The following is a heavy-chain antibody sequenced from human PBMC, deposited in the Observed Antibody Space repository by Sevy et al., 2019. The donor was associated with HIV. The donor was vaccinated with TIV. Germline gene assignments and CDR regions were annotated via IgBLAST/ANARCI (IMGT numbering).Heavy chain of an antibody. CDR3: ARERRDSSGFDY. J-gene: IGHJ4*02. V-gene: IGHV4-59*01. CDR2: IYYCGST. D-gene: IGHD3-22*01. CDR1: GGPISSYY. Sequence: SETLSLTCTVSGGPISSYYWSWIRQPPGKGLEWIGYIYYCGSTNDNPSLKSRVTISVDTSKNQFSLKLSSVTAADTAVYYCARERRDSSGFDYWGQGTLVTVSS.